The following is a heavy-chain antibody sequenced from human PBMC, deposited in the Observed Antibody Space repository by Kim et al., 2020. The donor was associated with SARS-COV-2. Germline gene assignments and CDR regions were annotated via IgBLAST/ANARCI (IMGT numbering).Heavy chain of an antibody. CDR2: SYNSGST. CDR1: GGSISSYY. V-gene: IGHV4-59*08. CDR3: ARRDYSNFWFDP. D-gene: IGHD4-4*01. J-gene: IGHJ5*02. Sequence: SETLSLTCTVSGGSISSYYWSWIRQPPGKGLEWIWYSYNSGSTNYNPSLKSRVTISVDTSKNQFSLKLSSVTVADTAVYYCARRDYSNFWFDPWGQGTLVTVSS.